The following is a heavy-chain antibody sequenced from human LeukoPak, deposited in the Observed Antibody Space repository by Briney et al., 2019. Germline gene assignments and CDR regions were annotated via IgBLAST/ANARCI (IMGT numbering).Heavy chain of an antibody. V-gene: IGHV3-23*01. Sequence: GRSLRLSCAASGFTFSGYAMSWVRQAPGKGLEWVSAISGSGGSTYYADSVKGRFTISRDNSKNTLYLQMNSLRAEDTAVYYCAKGGQHIVVVTALYYFDYWGQGTLVTVSS. J-gene: IGHJ4*02. CDR3: AKGGQHIVVVTALYYFDY. CDR2: ISGSGGST. CDR1: GFTFSGYA. D-gene: IGHD2-21*02.